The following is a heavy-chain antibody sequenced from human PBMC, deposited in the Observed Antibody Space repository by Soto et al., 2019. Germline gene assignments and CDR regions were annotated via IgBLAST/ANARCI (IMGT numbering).Heavy chain of an antibody. V-gene: IGHV3-64D*08. Sequence: GGSLRLSCSASGFTFSSYAMPWVRQAPGKGLEYVSAISSNGGSTYYADSVKGRFTISRDNSKNTLYLQMSSLRAEDTAVYYCVKEAGIQLWLSLFDYWGQGTLVTVSS. CDR1: GFTFSSYA. D-gene: IGHD5-18*01. CDR3: VKEAGIQLWLSLFDY. CDR2: ISSNGGST. J-gene: IGHJ4*02.